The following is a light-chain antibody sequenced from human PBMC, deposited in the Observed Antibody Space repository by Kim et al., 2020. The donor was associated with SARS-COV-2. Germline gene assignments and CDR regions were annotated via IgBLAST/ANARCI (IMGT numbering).Light chain of an antibody. CDR3: QQYGSSPLT. J-gene: IGKJ4*01. Sequence: EIVLTQSPGTLSLSPGERATLSCRASPSVSSSYLAWYQQKPGQAPRLLIYGASSRATGIPDRFSGSGSGTDFTLTISRLEPEHFAVYYCQQYGSSPLTFGGGTKVDIK. CDR2: GAS. V-gene: IGKV3-20*01. CDR1: PSVSSSY.